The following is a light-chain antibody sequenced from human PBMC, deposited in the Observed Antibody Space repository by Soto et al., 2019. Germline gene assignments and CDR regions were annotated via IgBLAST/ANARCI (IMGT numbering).Light chain of an antibody. Sequence: DIQMTQSPSTLSASVGDRVTITCRASQSISSWLAWYQQKPGKAPKLLIYDASSLESGVPSRFSGSGSGTEFTLTISSLQPYDFATYYCQQYNSYRTFGPGTKLDIK. CDR2: DAS. V-gene: IGKV1-5*01. CDR1: QSISSW. CDR3: QQYNSYRT. J-gene: IGKJ1*01.